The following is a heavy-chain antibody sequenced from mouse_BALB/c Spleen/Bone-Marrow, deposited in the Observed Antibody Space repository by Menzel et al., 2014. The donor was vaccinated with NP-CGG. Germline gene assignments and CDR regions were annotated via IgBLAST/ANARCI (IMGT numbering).Heavy chain of an antibody. CDR2: ISSGGSYT. CDR3: TKSLRLRKYFDV. V-gene: IGHV5-6-4*01. Sequence: EVKLMESGGGLVKPGGSLKLSCAASGFTLSGYNMSWVRQTPEKRLEWVATISSGGSYTYYLDSVKGRFTISRDNAENTLYLQMSSLKSEDTAMYYCTKSLRLRKYFDVWGAGTTVTASS. D-gene: IGHD1-2*01. J-gene: IGHJ1*01. CDR1: GFTLSGYN.